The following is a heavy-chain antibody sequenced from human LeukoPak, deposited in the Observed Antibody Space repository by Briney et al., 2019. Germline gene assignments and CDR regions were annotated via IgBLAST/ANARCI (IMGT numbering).Heavy chain of an antibody. CDR2: IYTSGST. CDR1: GGSISSGSYY. Sequence: KASETLSLTCTVSGGSISSGSYYWSWIRQPAGKGLEWIGRIYTSGSTNYNPSLKSRVTISVDTSKNQFSLKLSSVTAADTAVYYCASREIATTGTGEYFQHWGQGTLVTVSS. J-gene: IGHJ1*01. CDR3: ASREIATTGTGEYFQH. D-gene: IGHD6-13*01. V-gene: IGHV4-61*02.